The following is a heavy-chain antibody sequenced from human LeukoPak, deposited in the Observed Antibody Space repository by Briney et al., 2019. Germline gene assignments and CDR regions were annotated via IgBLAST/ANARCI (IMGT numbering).Heavy chain of an antibody. D-gene: IGHD1-26*01. CDR3: ARDFGVGTTRAPDY. J-gene: IGHJ4*02. V-gene: IGHV1-69*04. CDR1: GGTFSSYA. CDR2: IIPILGIA. Sequence: SVKVSCKASGGTFSSYAISWVRQAPGQGLEWMGRIIPILGIANYAQKFQGRVTITADKSTSTAYMELSSLRSEDTAVYYCARDFGVGTTRAPDYWGQGTLVTVSS.